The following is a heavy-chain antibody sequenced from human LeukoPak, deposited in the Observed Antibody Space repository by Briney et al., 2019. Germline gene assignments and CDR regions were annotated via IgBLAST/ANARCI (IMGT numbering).Heavy chain of an antibody. J-gene: IGHJ4*02. CDR2: IWYDGSDK. CDR3: ARLWGSVSGYFDY. D-gene: IGHD2-21*01. CDR1: GYTFSRHG. Sequence: GGSLRLSCAVSGYTFSRHGMHWVRQAPGRGLEWVAAIWYDGSDKYYADSVKGRFTISRDNSKNMLYLQMDSLRAEDTALYYCARLWGSVSGYFDYWGQGTLVTVSS. V-gene: IGHV3-33*01.